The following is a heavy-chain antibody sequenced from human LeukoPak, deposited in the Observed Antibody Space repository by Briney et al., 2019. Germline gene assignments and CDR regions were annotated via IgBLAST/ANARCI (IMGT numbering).Heavy chain of an antibody. J-gene: IGHJ3*02. V-gene: IGHV4-30-4*08. D-gene: IGHD2-2*01. CDR3: ARHRIVVVPAAIPSNSNDAFDI. CDR1: AGSISSSDYY. CDR2: ICYSGTT. Sequence: SETLSLSCTVSAGSISSSDYYWSWIRQRPGKGLEWIGYICYSGTTYYNPSLKSRITISVDTSKNQFSLKLRSVTAADTAVYYCARHRIVVVPAAIPSNSNDAFDIWGQGTMVTVSS.